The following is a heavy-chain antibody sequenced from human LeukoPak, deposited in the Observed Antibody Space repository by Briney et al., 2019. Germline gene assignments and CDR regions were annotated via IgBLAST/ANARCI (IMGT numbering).Heavy chain of an antibody. CDR1: GDSISSGDYY. V-gene: IGHV4-61*02. Sequence: SETLSLTCTVSGDSISSGDYYWSWIRQPAGKGLEWIGRISSSGSTNYNPSLKSRVTMSVDTSKNQFSLKLSSVTAADTAVYYCASSSRVRQQLVYYWGQGTLVTASS. D-gene: IGHD6-13*01. J-gene: IGHJ4*02. CDR3: ASSSRVRQQLVYY. CDR2: ISSSGST.